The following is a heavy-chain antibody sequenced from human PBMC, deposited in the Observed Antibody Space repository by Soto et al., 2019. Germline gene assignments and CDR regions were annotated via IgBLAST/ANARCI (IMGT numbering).Heavy chain of an antibody. CDR3: ARSPAVPAAMLGYYFDY. CDR2: IIPIFGTA. CDR1: GGTFSSYA. D-gene: IGHD2-2*01. J-gene: IGHJ4*01. Sequence: QVQLVQSGAEVKKPGSSVKVSCKASGGTFSSYAISWVRQAPGQGLEWMGGIIPIFGTANYAQKFQGRVTITADESTSTAYMELSSLRSEDTAVYYCARSPAVPAAMLGYYFDYCGHGTLVTVSS. V-gene: IGHV1-69*01.